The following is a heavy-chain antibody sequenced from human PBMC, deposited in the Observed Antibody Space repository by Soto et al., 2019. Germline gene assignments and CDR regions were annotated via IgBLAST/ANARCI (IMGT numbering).Heavy chain of an antibody. CDR3: AKDRVCGDYDFDY. V-gene: IGHV3-30*18. CDR1: GFTFSSYG. CDR2: ISYDGSNK. Sequence: QVQLVESGGGVVQPGRSLRLSCAASGFTFSSYGMHWVRQAPGKGLEWVAVISYDGSNKYYADSVKGRFTISRDNSKKTLYLQMNSLRAEDTAVYYCAKDRVCGDYDFDYWGQGTLVTVSS. D-gene: IGHD4-17*01. J-gene: IGHJ4*02.